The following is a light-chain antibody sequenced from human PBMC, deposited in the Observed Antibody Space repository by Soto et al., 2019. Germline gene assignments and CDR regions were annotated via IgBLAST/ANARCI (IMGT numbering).Light chain of an antibody. Sequence: SVLTQPPSVSGSPGQSVTISCTGTSSDFNNYNRVSWYQRPPGTGPKLIIYEVNNRPSGVPDRFSGSKSGNTASLTISGLQAEDEAEYYCSLYTTDSTYVFGPGTKVTVL. V-gene: IGLV2-18*01. J-gene: IGLJ1*01. CDR3: SLYTTDSTYV. CDR2: EVN. CDR1: SSDFNNYNR.